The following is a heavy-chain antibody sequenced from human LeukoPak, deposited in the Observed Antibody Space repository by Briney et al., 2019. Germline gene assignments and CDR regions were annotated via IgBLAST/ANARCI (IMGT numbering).Heavy chain of an antibody. CDR2: ISGSGGST. J-gene: IGHJ6*02. CDR3: ANIPAAGTSWSYYGMDV. CDR1: GFTFSSYA. Sequence: GSLILSCAASGFTFSSYAMSWVRQAPGKGLEWVSAISGSGGSTYYADSVKGRFTISRDNSKNTLYLQMNSLRAEDTAVYYCANIPAAGTSWSYYGMDVWGQGTTVTVSS. D-gene: IGHD6-13*01. V-gene: IGHV3-23*01.